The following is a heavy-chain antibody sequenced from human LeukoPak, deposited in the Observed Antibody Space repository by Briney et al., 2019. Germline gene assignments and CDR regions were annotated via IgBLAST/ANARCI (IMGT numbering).Heavy chain of an antibody. V-gene: IGHV3-30*03. J-gene: IGHJ4*02. CDR3: ARDRLHYGEYEKTLDY. D-gene: IGHD4-17*01. Sequence: GGSLRLSCAASGFTFSSYGMHWVRQAPGKGLEWVAVISYDGSNKYYADSVKGRFTISRDNSKNTLYLQMNSLRVDDTAVYYCARDRLHYGEYEKTLDYWGQGTLVTVSS. CDR1: GFTFSSYG. CDR2: ISYDGSNK.